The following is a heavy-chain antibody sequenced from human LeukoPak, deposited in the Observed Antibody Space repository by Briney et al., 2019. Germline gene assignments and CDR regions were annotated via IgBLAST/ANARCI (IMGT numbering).Heavy chain of an antibody. D-gene: IGHD2-15*01. CDR1: GFTFSDYY. J-gene: IGHJ4*02. V-gene: IGHV3-11*04. CDR3: ARDLSHPGYCSGGSCPNHYFDY. Sequence: PGGSLRLSCAASGFTFSDYYMSWIRQAPGKGLEWVSYISSSGSTIYYADSVKGRFTISRDNAKNSLYLQMNSLRAEDTAVYYCARDLSHPGYCSGGSCPNHYFDYWGQGTLVTVSS. CDR2: ISSSGSTI.